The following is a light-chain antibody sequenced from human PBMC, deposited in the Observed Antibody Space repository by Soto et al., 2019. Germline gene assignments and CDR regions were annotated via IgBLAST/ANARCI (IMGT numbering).Light chain of an antibody. CDR1: QSINRD. V-gene: IGKV1-39*01. CDR2: AAF. CDR3: QQNYSTPLA. Sequence: DIQMTQSPFSLSASVGDRVTITCRASQSINRDLNWYQQKPGKAPNLLTYAAFTLESGVPSRFSGSGSGTDFTLTISSLQLEDFATYYCQQNYSTPLAFGGGTKVDIK. J-gene: IGKJ4*01.